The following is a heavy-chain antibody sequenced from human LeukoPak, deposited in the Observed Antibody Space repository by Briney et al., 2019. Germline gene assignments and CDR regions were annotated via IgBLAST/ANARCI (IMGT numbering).Heavy chain of an antibody. CDR1: GYTFTCYY. V-gene: IGHV1-2*02. CDR3: ARDPQYYYDSSGYFDY. CDR2: INPNSGGT. D-gene: IGHD3-22*01. Sequence: ASVKVSCKASGYTFTCYYMHWVRQAPGQGLEWMGWINPNSGGTNYAQKLQGRVTMTTDTSTSTAYMELRSLRSDDTAVYYCARDPQYYYDSSGYFDYWGQGTLVTVSS. J-gene: IGHJ4*02.